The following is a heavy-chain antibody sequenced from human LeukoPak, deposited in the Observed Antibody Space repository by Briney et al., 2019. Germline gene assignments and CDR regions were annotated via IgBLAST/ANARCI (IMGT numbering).Heavy chain of an antibody. CDR3: ARGVATLTGSWGIGFYYYYMDV. CDR1: GGAVTGSTYY. CDR2: MYYSGST. V-gene: IGHV4-39*07. Sequence: SETLSLTCNVSGGAVTGSTYYWAWIRQPPGKGLEWIGSMYYSGSTFYTPSLKSRVTISVDTSKDQFSLKLSSVTAADTAVYYCARGVATLTGSWGIGFYYYYMDVWGKGTTVTVSS. D-gene: IGHD3-9*01. J-gene: IGHJ6*03.